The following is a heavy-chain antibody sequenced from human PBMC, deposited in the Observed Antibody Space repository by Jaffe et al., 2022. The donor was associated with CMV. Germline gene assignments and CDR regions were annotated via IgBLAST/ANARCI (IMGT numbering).Heavy chain of an antibody. CDR3: TRARGDVTVFGVAMRVGSGYYYGMDV. D-gene: IGHD3-3*01. V-gene: IGHV1-46*01. CDR2: INPSGGSK. CDR1: GYPFTDYY. Sequence: QVQLAQSGAEVKKPGASVKVSCGASGYPFTDYYIHWVRQAPGQGLEWMGVINPSGGSKIYAQKFQDRVSLTRDTSTSTVYMELSSLRYEDTAVYYCTRARGDVTVFGVAMRVGSGYYYGMDVWGQGTTVTVSS. J-gene: IGHJ6*02.